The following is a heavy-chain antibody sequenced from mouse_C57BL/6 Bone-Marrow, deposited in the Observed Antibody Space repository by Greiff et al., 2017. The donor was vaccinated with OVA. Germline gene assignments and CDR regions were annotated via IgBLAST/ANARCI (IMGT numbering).Heavy chain of an antibody. D-gene: IGHD4-1*01. Sequence: VKLQESGAELVRPGTSVKVSCKASGYAFTNYLIEWVKQRPGQGLEWIGVINPGSGGTNYNEKFKGKATLTADKSSSTAYMQLSSLTSEDSAIYYCALTGLSYYFDYWGQGTTLTVSS. J-gene: IGHJ2*01. V-gene: IGHV1-54*01. CDR2: INPGSGGT. CDR3: ALTGLSYYFDY. CDR1: GYAFTNYL.